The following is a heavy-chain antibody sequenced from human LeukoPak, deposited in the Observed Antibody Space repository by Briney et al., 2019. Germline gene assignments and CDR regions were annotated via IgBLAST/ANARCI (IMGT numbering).Heavy chain of an antibody. V-gene: IGHV4-39*01. Sequence: SETLSLTCTASGGSISSSSSYWGWIRQPPGKGLEWIGSIYYSGSTYYNPSLKSRITISVDTSKNQFSLKLSSVTAADTAVYYCARSYCTSTSCSLDPWGQGTLVTVSS. CDR2: IYYSGST. D-gene: IGHD2-2*01. J-gene: IGHJ5*02. CDR3: ARSYCTSTSCSLDP. CDR1: GGSISSSSSY.